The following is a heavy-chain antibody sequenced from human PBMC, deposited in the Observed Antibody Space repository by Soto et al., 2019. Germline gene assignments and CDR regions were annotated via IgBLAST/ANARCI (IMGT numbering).Heavy chain of an antibody. V-gene: IGHV1-69*12. Sequence: QVQLVQSGAEVKKPGSSVKVSCKASGGTFSSYAISWVRQAPGQGLEWMGGIIPIFGTADYAQKFQGRVTITADESTSTAYMELSSLRSEDTVVYYCASHYDSSGYYYRGLDYWGQGTLVTVSS. CDR3: ASHYDSSGYYYRGLDY. J-gene: IGHJ4*02. CDR2: IIPIFGTA. CDR1: GGTFSSYA. D-gene: IGHD3-22*01.